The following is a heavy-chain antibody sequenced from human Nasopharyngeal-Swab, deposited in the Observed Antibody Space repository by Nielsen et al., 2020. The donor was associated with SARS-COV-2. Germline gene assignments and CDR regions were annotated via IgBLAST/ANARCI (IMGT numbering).Heavy chain of an antibody. V-gene: IGHV3-21*04. Sequence: GESLKISCAASGFTFSSYSMNWVRQAPGKGLEWVSSISSSSSYIYYADSVKGRFTISRDNAKNSLYLQMNSLRAEDTALYYCAKLVDSSGYYNDYWGQGTLVTVSS. CDR3: AKLVDSSGYYNDY. D-gene: IGHD3-22*01. CDR1: GFTFSSYS. CDR2: ISSSSSYI. J-gene: IGHJ4*02.